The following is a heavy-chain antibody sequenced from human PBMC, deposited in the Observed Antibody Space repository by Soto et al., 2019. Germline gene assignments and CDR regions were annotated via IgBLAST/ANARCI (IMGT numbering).Heavy chain of an antibody. D-gene: IGHD5-18*01. CDR2: IYYSGST. V-gene: IGHV4-61*01. Sequence: QVQLQESGPGLVKPSETLSLTCTVSGGSVSSGSYYWSWIRQPPGKGLEWIGYIYYSGSTNYNPSLKSRVTIPRDPSKNQFPLKLSSVTAADTAVYYCARGLARGYRYGYFDYWGQGTLVTVSS. CDR3: ARGLARGYRYGYFDY. CDR1: GGSVSSGSYY. J-gene: IGHJ4*02.